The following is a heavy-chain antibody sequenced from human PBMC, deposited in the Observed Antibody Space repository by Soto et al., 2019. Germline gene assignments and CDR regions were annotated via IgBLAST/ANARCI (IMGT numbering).Heavy chain of an antibody. CDR2: ISYDGSNK. V-gene: IGHV3-30-3*01. D-gene: IGHD4-4*01. Sequence: QVQLVESGGGVVQPGRSLRLSCAASGFTFSSYAMHWVRQVPGKGLEWVAVISYDGSNKYYADSVKGRFTISRDNSKNTLYLQMNGLRAEDTAVYYCARPLWRDDYNWGYFDLWGRGTLVTVSS. CDR3: ARPLWRDDYNWGYFDL. J-gene: IGHJ2*01. CDR1: GFTFSSYA.